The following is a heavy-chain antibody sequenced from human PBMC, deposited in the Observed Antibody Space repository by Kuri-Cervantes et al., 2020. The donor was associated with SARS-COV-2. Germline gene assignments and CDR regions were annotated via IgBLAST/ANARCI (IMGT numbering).Heavy chain of an antibody. J-gene: IGHJ4*02. Sequence: GESLKISCAASRLTFNKYDLIWVRQAPGKGLEWVSSISTSGGDTNYADSLKGRFTISRDNSKNTLYLQMNSLRPEDTAVYYCAKSFDPYNSLSGDYFDYWGQGTLVTVSS. CDR2: ISTSGGDT. D-gene: IGHD5-24*01. CDR3: AKSFDPYNSLSGDYFDY. CDR1: RLTFNKYD. V-gene: IGHV3-23*01.